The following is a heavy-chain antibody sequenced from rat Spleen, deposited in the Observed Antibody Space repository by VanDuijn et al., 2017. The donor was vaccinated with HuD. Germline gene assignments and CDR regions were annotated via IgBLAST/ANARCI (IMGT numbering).Heavy chain of an antibody. Sequence: EVKLVESGGGLVQPGRSLKLSCAASGFSFSKYGVAWVRQAPTKGLEWVATIIYDGSSTYYRDSVKGRFTISRDYAKTTLYLQMDSLRSEDTATYYCARHNYAFDYWGQGVMVTVSS. D-gene: IGHD1-11*01. CDR1: GFSFSKYG. CDR3: ARHNYAFDY. V-gene: IGHV5-29*01. CDR2: IIYDGSST. J-gene: IGHJ2*01.